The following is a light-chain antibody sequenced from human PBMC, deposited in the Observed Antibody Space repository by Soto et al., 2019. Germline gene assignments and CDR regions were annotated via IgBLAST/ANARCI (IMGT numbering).Light chain of an antibody. J-gene: IGLJ3*02. CDR3: SSYTSRV. Sequence: QSALTQPASVSGSPGQSITISCTGTSSDVGGYNYVSWYQQHPGKAPKLMIYEVSNRPSGASNRFSGSKSGNTASLTISGLQAEDEADYYCSSYTSRVFGGGTQLTVL. CDR2: EVS. CDR1: SSDVGGYNY. V-gene: IGLV2-14*01.